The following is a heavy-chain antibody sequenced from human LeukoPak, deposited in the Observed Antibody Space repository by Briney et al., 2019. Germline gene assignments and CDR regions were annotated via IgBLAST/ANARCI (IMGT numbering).Heavy chain of an antibody. D-gene: IGHD3-10*01. CDR2: IKQDGSEK. CDR3: AREIIGNYFDY. J-gene: IGHJ4*02. Sequence: GGSLRLSCAASGFTFSSYWMSRVRQAPGKGLEWVANIKQDGSEKYYVDSVKGRFTISRDNAKNSLYLQMNSLRAEDTAVYYCAREIIGNYFDYWGQGTLVTVSS. CDR1: GFTFSSYW. V-gene: IGHV3-7*01.